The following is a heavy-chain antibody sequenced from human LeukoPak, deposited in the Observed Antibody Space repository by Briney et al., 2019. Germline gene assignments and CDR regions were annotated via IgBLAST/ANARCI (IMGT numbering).Heavy chain of an antibody. D-gene: IGHD5-18*01. CDR2: MNPNSGNT. Sequence: GASVKLSCKASGYTFTSYDINWVRQATGQGLEWMGWMNPNSGNTGYAQKFQGRVTMIRNTSNSTAYMELSSLGSEDTVVYYCARGGSAMVTFFDYWGQGTLVTVSS. V-gene: IGHV1-8*01. CDR3: ARGGSAMVTFFDY. J-gene: IGHJ4*02. CDR1: GYTFTSYD.